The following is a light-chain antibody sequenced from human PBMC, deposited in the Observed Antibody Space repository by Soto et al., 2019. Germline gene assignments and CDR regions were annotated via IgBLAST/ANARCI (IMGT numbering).Light chain of an antibody. CDR2: GAS. J-gene: IGKJ5*01. CDR3: HQYNNWRT. CDR1: QSVSTN. Sequence: EVVLTHSPATLSVSPGEGATLSSRASQSVSTNLAWYQQRPGQAPRILIYGASARATGIPDRFSGSGAGTEFTLTISSLQSEDFAVYYCHQYNNWRTFGQGTRLEIK. V-gene: IGKV3-15*01.